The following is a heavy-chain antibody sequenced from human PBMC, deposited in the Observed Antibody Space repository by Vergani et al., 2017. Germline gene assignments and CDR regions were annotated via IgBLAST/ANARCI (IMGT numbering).Heavy chain of an antibody. CDR1: GFTFSTYA. V-gene: IGHV3-23*01. D-gene: IGHD1-26*01. J-gene: IGHJ4*02. CDR2: LTGGGGRT. CDR3: VKDAGSYEDFFDS. Sequence: EVQLLEPGGSLKQLGGPVRLSCAASGFTFSTYAMHWVRQAPGKGLEWVSALTGGGGRTYYADSYKGRFIISRDNTRDTLYLQMNSLRPEDTATYDYVKDAGSYEDFFDSWGEGTLVTVAS.